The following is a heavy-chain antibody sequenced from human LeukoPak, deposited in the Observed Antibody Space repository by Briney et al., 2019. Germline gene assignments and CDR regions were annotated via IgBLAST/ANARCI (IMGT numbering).Heavy chain of an antibody. CDR3: ARGLGGVRDPLDAFDI. V-gene: IGHV1-2*02. CDR2: INPNSGGT. D-gene: IGHD3-16*01. Sequence: ASVKVSCKASGYTFTGYYIHWVRQAPGQGLEWMGWINPNSGGTNYAQKFQGRVTMTRDTSISTAYMELSRLTSDDMAVYYCARGLGGVRDPLDAFDIWGQGTMVTVSS. J-gene: IGHJ3*02. CDR1: GYTFTGYY.